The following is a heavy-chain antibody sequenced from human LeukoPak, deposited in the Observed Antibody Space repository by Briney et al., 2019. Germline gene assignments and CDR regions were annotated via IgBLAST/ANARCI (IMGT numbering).Heavy chain of an antibody. V-gene: IGHV3-48*03. D-gene: IGHD1-26*01. CDR1: GFTFSSYE. CDR3: LRDEVGATTEFDY. Sequence: GGSLRLSCAASGFTFSSYEMNWVRQAPGKGLEWVSYISSSGDSIYYADSVRGRFTISRDNAKNSLYLQMNGLRAEDTAVYYCLRDEVGATTEFDYWGQGTLVTVAS. CDR2: ISSSGDSI. J-gene: IGHJ4*02.